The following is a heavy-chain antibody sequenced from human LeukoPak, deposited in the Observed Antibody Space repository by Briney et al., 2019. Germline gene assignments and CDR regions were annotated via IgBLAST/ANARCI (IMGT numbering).Heavy chain of an antibody. Sequence: PRGSLRLSCAASGFTFSSYGMHWVRQAPGKGLEWVAIIWYDESIKYYGDSVKGRFTISRDNAKNSLYLQVNSLRDEDRAVYYCARAGGLLWFGEVLESSDAFHIWGQGTMVTVSS. V-gene: IGHV3-33*01. CDR3: ARAGGLLWFGEVLESSDAFHI. CDR1: GFTFSSYG. CDR2: IWYDESIK. J-gene: IGHJ3*02. D-gene: IGHD3-10*01.